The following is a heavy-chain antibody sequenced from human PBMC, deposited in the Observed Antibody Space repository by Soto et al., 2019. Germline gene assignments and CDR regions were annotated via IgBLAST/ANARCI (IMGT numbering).Heavy chain of an antibody. CDR1: GGSISSGGYY. V-gene: IGHV4-31*03. CDR2: IYYSGST. J-gene: IGHJ6*02. Sequence: QVQLQESGPGLVKPSQTLSLTCTVSGGSISSGGYYWSWIRQHPGKGLEWIGYIYYSGSTYYNPSLKSRVTISEDTSKNQFSLKLSSVTAADTAVYYCAREGGPYNYYGMDVWGQGTTVTVSS. CDR3: AREGGPYNYYGMDV.